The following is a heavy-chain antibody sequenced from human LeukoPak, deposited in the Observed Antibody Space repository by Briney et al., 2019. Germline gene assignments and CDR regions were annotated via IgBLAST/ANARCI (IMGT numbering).Heavy chain of an antibody. Sequence: WASVKVSCKASGGTFSSYAISWVRQAPGQGLEWMGGIIPIFGTANYAQKFQGRVTITADESTSTAYMELSSLRSEDTAVYYCARSGGHYDYVWGTLDYWGQGTLVTVSS. D-gene: IGHD3-16*01. CDR3: ARSGGHYDYVWGTLDY. CDR2: IIPIFGTA. V-gene: IGHV1-69*01. J-gene: IGHJ4*02. CDR1: GGTFSSYA.